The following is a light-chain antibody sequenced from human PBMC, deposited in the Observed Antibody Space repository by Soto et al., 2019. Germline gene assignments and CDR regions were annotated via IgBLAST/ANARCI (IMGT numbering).Light chain of an antibody. Sequence: DIQMTQSPSSVSAPVGDRVTISCRASQDIDKWLAWYQQKPGKAPKLLISAASTLQSGVPSRFSGSGSGTEFTLTIQSLQPDDIATYYCQQASSFPHTFGHGTKLEIK. CDR3: QQASSFPHT. CDR1: QDIDKW. J-gene: IGKJ2*01. V-gene: IGKV1-12*01. CDR2: AAS.